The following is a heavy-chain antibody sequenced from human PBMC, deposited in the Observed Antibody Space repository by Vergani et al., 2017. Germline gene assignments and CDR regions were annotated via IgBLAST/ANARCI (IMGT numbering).Heavy chain of an antibody. J-gene: IGHJ6*03. CDR3: AKVWISFADFWSEDNTYYYMDV. CDR1: GYTFTSYG. D-gene: IGHD3-3*01. V-gene: IGHV1-2*02. CDR2: INPNSGGT. Sequence: QVQLVQSGAEVKKPGASVKVSCKASGYTFTSYGISWVRQAPGQGLEWMGWINPNSGGTNYAQKFQGRVTMTRDTSISTAYMELSRLRSDDTAVYYCAKVWISFADFWSEDNTYYYMDVWGKGTTVTVSS.